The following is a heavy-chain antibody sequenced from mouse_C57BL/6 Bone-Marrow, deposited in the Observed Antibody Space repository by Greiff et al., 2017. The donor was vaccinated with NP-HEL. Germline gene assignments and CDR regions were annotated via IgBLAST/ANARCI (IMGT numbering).Heavy chain of an antibody. CDR3: ARRTTVVATEGYDFDY. Sequence: QVQLQQPGTELVKPGASVKLSCKASGYTFTSYWMHWVKQRPGQGLEWIGNINPSNGGTNYNEKFKSKATLTVDKSSSTAYMQLSSLTSEDAAVYYCARRTTVVATEGYDFDYWGQGTTLTVSS. J-gene: IGHJ2*01. D-gene: IGHD1-1*01. V-gene: IGHV1-53*01. CDR1: GYTFTSYW. CDR2: INPSNGGT.